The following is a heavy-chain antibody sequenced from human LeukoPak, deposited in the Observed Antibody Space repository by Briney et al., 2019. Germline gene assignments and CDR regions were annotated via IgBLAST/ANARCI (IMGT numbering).Heavy chain of an antibody. Sequence: GGSLRLSCAASGFTFSRYWMHWVRQAPGKGLEWVSYSDTEGSMTSYADSVKGRFTISRDNSKNTLYLQMNSLRAEDTAVYYCAKDRRAGSYDYWGQGTLVTVSS. CDR1: GFTFSRYW. V-gene: IGHV3-74*01. CDR3: AKDRRAGSYDY. J-gene: IGHJ4*02. D-gene: IGHD3-10*01. CDR2: SDTEGSMT.